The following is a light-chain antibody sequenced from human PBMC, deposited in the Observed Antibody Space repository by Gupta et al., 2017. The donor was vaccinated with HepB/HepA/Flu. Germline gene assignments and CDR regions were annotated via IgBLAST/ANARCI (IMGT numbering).Light chain of an antibody. V-gene: IGKV1-27*01. Sequence: DVQMTQSPSPLSASVGDRVTITSRASPGISTYLAWYQQKPGKVPKLLIYAASPLQSGVPSRFSGSGSGTDFTLTISSLQPEDVATYYCLKYYRSPLTFGRGTKVEIK. CDR3: LKYYRSPLT. J-gene: IGKJ4*01. CDR2: AAS. CDR1: PGISTY.